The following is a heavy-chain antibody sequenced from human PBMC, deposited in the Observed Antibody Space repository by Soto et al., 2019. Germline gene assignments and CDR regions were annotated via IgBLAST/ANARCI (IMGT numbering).Heavy chain of an antibody. CDR2: IYTSGST. V-gene: IGHV4-4*07. CDR1: GGSISSYY. CDR3: ARVESEYQLLYDYWFDP. D-gene: IGHD2-2*02. J-gene: IGHJ5*02. Sequence: SETLSLTCTVSGGSISSYYWSWIRQPAGKGLEWIGRIYTSGSTNSNPSLKSRVTMSVDTSKNQFSLKLSSVTAADTAVYYCARVESEYQLLYDYWFDPWGQGTLVTVSS.